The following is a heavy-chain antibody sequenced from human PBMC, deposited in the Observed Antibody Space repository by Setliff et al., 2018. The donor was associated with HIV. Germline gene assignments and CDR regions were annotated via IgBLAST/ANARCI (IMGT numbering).Heavy chain of an antibody. D-gene: IGHD2-15*01. Sequence: PGGSLRLSCAASGFTFSTYCMNWVRQAPGKGLEWVSSISYGSTWVYYSDSVKGRFTISRDDAKNSLFLRVDSLTAEDTAVYYCARSQGIGNYYMDVWGKGTTVTVSS. CDR2: ISYGSTWV. CDR1: GFTFSTYC. J-gene: IGHJ6*03. CDR3: ARSQGIGNYYMDV. V-gene: IGHV3-21*01.